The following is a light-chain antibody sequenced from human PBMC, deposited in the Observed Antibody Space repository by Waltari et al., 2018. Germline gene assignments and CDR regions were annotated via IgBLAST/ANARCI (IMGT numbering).Light chain of an antibody. CDR2: DVS. CDR1: SNDVGGYTS. Sequence: QSALTQPASVSGSPGQSVTIFCAGTSNDVGGYTSVSWYQEHPGQAPRFIIYDVSDRPSGVSDRFSGSKSGNTASLTISGLQAEDEADYYCSSQSSNDVVLFGGGTKLTVL. V-gene: IGLV2-14*01. J-gene: IGLJ2*01. CDR3: SSQSSNDVVL.